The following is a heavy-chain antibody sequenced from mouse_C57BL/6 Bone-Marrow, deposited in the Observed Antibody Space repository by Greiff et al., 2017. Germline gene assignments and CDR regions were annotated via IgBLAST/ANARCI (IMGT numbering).Heavy chain of an antibody. J-gene: IGHJ4*01. CDR2: IRNKANGYTT. CDR3: ARSLYYYGPDAMDY. V-gene: IGHV7-3*01. CDR1: GFTFTDYY. D-gene: IGHD1-1*01. Sequence: EVMLVESGGGLVQPGGSLSLSCAASGFTFTDYYMSWVRQPPGKALEWLGFIRNKANGYTTEYSASVKGRFTISRDNSQSILYLQMNALRAEDSANYYGARSLYYYGPDAMDYWGQGTSVTVSS.